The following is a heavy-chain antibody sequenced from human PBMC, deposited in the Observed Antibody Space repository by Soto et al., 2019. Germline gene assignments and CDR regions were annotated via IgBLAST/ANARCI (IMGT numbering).Heavy chain of an antibody. Sequence: PSETLSLTCAVYGGSFSGYYWSWIRQPPGKGLEWIGEINHSGSTNYNPSLKSRVTMSRDNARNTMYLQMNSLRAEDTAVYYCVRGYSDYWGQGTLVTVSS. CDR1: GGSFSGYY. J-gene: IGHJ4*02. D-gene: IGHD1-26*01. CDR3: VRGYSDY. CDR2: INHSGST. V-gene: IGHV4-34*01.